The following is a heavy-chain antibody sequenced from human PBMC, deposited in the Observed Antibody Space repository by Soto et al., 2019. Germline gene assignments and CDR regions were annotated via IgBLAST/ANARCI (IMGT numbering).Heavy chain of an antibody. J-gene: IGHJ4*02. CDR2: TYYSGTT. V-gene: IGHV4-61*01. CDR1: GDSVSNDNYY. D-gene: IGHD3-16*01. CDR3: ARSQRGRTAFTFDY. Sequence: PSETLSLTCAVSGDSVSNDNYYWSWIRQPPGKGLEWIGYTYYSGTTNYNSYLKSRLSLSVDMSKNQFSLELASVTAADTAVYFCARSQRGRTAFTFDYWGQGALVTVSS.